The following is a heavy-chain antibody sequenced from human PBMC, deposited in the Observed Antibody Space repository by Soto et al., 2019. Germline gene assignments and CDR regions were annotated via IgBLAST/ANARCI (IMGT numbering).Heavy chain of an antibody. Sequence: LSLTCSVSGGSFSDKTYYWSWIRQPPGKRLEWIGYVYYSGTTNYNPSLKSRVTISVDLSKNRFSPRLSSVTTADTALYYCARTTAVPNTLRSRYFFDYLGQGTLVTVSS. D-gene: IGHD4-17*01. V-gene: IGHV4-61*01. CDR2: VYYSGTT. CDR1: GGSFSDKTYY. CDR3: ARTTAVPNTLRSRYFFDY. J-gene: IGHJ4*02.